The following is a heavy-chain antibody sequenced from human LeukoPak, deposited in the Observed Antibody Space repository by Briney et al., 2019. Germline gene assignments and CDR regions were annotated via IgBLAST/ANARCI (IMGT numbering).Heavy chain of an antibody. Sequence: ASVKVSCKASGYTFTSYDINWVRQAPGKGLEWMGGFDPEDGETIYAQKFQGRVTMTEDTSTDTAYMELSSLRSEDTAVYYCATVPCSGGSCYSLDFDYWGQGTLVTVSS. CDR3: ATVPCSGGSCYSLDFDY. CDR1: GYTFTSYD. D-gene: IGHD2-15*01. CDR2: FDPEDGET. V-gene: IGHV1-24*01. J-gene: IGHJ4*02.